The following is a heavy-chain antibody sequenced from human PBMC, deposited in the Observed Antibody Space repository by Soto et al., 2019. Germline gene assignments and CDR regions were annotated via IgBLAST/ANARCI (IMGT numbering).Heavy chain of an antibody. D-gene: IGHD5-12*01. CDR2: ISPKNGGT. V-gene: IGHV1-2*02. CDR1: GYTFVAYY. CDR3: ARGGNSGYYYE. J-gene: IGHJ4*02. Sequence: ASVKVSCKASGYTFVAYYIHWVRQAPGQGLEWMGWISPKNGGTKYLQKFQGRVTMTSDTSMRIVYMELNRLRYDDTAVYYCARGGNSGYYYEWGQGTLVTVSS.